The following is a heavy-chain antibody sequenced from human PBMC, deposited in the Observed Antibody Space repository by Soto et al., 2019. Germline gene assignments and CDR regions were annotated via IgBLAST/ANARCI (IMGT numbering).Heavy chain of an antibody. CDR1: GFTFSSYA. CDR2: ISGSGGST. V-gene: IGHV3-23*01. J-gene: IGHJ3*02. CDR3: AKGRYYDSSGYLVI. Sequence: EVQLLESGGGLVQPGGSLRLSCAASGFTFSSYAMSWVRQAPGKGLEWVSAISGSGGSTYYADSVKGRFTISRDNSKNTLDLQMNSLRAEDTAVYYCAKGRYYDSSGYLVIWGQGTMVTVS. D-gene: IGHD3-22*01.